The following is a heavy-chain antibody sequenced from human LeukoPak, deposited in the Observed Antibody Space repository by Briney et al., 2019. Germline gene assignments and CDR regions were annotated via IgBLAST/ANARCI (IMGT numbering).Heavy chain of an antibody. V-gene: IGHV3-53*01. CDR1: GFSVRTTY. D-gene: IGHD3-10*01. CDR3: AKALGFALAPFDY. Sequence: PGGSLRLSCAASGFSVRTTYMSWVRQTPGKGLEWVSVLYTGGGTDHADSVKGRFTISRDNSKNTLYLQMNSLRAEDTAVYYCAKALGFALAPFDYWGQGTLVTVSS. CDR2: LYTGGGT. J-gene: IGHJ4*02.